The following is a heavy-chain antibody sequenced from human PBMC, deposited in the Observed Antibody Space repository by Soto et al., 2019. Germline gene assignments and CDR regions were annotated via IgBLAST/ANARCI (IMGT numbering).Heavy chain of an antibody. V-gene: IGHV1-3*01. CDR2: VNADNGNT. J-gene: IGHJ4*02. D-gene: IGHD1-26*01. CDR3: ASGFSGGSYYFDY. CDR1: GYTFSSYA. Sequence: ASVKVSCKASGYTFSSYAMHWVRQAPGQRLEWMGWVNADNGNTKYSQKFQDRVTITRDTSASTAYMELSSLRSEDTAVYYCASGFSGGSYYFDYWGQGTLVTVSS.